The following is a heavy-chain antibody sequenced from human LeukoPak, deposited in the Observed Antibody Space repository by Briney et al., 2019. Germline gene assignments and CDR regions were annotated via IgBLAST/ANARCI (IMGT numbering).Heavy chain of an antibody. CDR1: GFTFSSFW. J-gene: IGHJ6*04. V-gene: IGHV3-7*03. D-gene: IGHD1-14*01. Sequence: GGSLRLSCAASGFTFSSFWMSWVRQAPGEGLEWVANIKYDGSDKYYVDSVKGRFTISRDNAENSLYLQMNSLRVDDTAVYYCVISSTGRGGMDVWGKGTTVIVSS. CDR2: IKYDGSDK. CDR3: VISSTGRGGMDV.